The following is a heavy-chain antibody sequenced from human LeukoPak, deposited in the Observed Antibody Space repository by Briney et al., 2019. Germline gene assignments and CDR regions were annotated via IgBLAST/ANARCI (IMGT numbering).Heavy chain of an antibody. Sequence: KPSETLSLTCIVSDDSIRSNYWSWIRQPPGKGLEWIGYIFYSGSTNYNPSLKNRVTISVDTSKNQFSLRLSSVIAADTAVYYCARVSLCPAYSGTYCYYFDYWGQGTLVTVSS. D-gene: IGHD1-26*01. CDR2: IFYSGST. CDR1: DDSIRSNY. CDR3: ARVSLCPAYSGTYCYYFDY. V-gene: IGHV4-59*01. J-gene: IGHJ4*02.